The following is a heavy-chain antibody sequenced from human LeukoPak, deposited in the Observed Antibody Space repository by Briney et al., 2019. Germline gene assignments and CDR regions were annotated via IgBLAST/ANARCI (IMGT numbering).Heavy chain of an antibody. CDR1: GYTFTSYG. D-gene: IGHD2-21*02. CDR2: ISAYNGNT. V-gene: IGHV1-18*01. CDR3: ARDLGVVVVTPPIDY. J-gene: IGHJ4*02. Sequence: ASVKVSCKASGYTFTSYGISWVRQAPGQGLEWMGWISAYNGNTNYAQKLQGRVTMTTDTSTSTAYMELRSLRSDDTAVYYCARDLGVVVVTPPIDYWGQGTLVTVSS.